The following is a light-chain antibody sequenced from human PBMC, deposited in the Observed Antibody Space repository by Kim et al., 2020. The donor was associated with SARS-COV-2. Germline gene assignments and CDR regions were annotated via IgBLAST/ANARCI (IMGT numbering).Light chain of an antibody. V-gene: IGLV1-47*01. CDR3: ASWDDTLSGDVV. J-gene: IGLJ2*01. CDR2: KNY. Sequence: QRFTISCSGSSSNIGSNYVYWYQQFSGAAPKLLIYKNYQRPSGVPDRFSGSKSGTSASLAISWLRSEDEADYYCASWDDTLSGDVVFGGGTQLTVL. CDR1: SSNIGSNY.